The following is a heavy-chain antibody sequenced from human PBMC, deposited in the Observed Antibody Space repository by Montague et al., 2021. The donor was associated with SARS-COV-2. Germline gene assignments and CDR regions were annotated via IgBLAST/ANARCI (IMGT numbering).Heavy chain of an antibody. CDR2: IFHSGIT. CDR1: GGSISSGGYY. J-gene: IGHJ5*02. D-gene: IGHD1-20*01. Sequence: SETLSLTCTVSGGSISSGGYYWSWIRQHPGKGLEWIGYIFHSGITDYNPSLKSRVTISVDMSKNQFSLQLNSVTAADSAVYYCARTEYNWNDWFDPWGQGTLVTVSS. V-gene: IGHV4-61*08. CDR3: ARTEYNWNDWFDP.